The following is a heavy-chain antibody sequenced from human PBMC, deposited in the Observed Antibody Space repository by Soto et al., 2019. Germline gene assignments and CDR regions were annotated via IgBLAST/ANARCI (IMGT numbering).Heavy chain of an antibody. CDR2: IYYSGST. V-gene: IGHV4-30-4*01. CDR3: ARVRYSCGFGLDY. J-gene: IGHJ4*02. D-gene: IGHD5-18*01. CDR1: GGSISSGDYY. Sequence: SETLSLTCTVSGGSISSGDYYWSWIRQPPGKGLEWIGYIYYSGSTYYNPSLKSRVTISVDTSKNQFSLKLGSVTAADTAVYYCARVRYSCGFGLDYWGQGTLVTVSS.